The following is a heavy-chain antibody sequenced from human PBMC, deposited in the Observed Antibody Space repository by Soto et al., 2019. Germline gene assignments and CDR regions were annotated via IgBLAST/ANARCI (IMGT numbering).Heavy chain of an antibody. J-gene: IGHJ4*02. V-gene: IGHV3-7*04. CDR1: GFPLATYW. CDR2: IKPDGSEK. Sequence: ESGGGLVQRGGSLRLSCAASGFPLATYWMTWVRQAPGKGLEWVANIKPDGSEKTYLDSVKGRFTISRDDAENSLLLQMNSLRAEDTGVYYCARVAYRWNGKDYWGRGTLVTVSS. CDR3: ARVAYRWNGKDY. D-gene: IGHD1-1*01.